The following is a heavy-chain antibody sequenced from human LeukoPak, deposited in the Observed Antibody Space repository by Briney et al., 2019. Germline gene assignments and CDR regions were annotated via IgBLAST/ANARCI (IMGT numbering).Heavy chain of an antibody. CDR1: GGSISSGGYY. CDR2: IYYSGST. CDR3: AALNTAMGYFDY. Sequence: PSETLSLTCTVSGGSISSGGYYWSWIRQHPGKCLEWIGYIYYSGSTSYNPSLKSRVTISVDTSKNQFSLKLSSVTAADTAVYYCAALNTAMGYFDYWGQGTLVTVSS. J-gene: IGHJ4*02. V-gene: IGHV4-31*02. D-gene: IGHD5-18*01.